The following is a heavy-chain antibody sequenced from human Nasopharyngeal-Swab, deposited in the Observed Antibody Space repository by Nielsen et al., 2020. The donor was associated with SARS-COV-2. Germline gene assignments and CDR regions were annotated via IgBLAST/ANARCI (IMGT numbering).Heavy chain of an antibody. CDR1: GFTFTNYN. V-gene: IGHV3-21*01. Sequence: GESLQISCAASGFTFTNYNFNWVRQAPGKGPEWVSSISSTSSYIYYADSVKGRFTISRDNAKNSLYLQMNSLRAEDTAVYYCARDGLDYDFWSAYFMDVWGQGTTVTVSS. CDR2: ISSTSSYI. D-gene: IGHD3-3*01. J-gene: IGHJ6*02. CDR3: ARDGLDYDFWSAYFMDV.